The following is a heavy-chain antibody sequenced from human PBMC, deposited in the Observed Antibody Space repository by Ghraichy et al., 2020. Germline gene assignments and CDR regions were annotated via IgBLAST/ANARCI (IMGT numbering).Heavy chain of an antibody. V-gene: IGHV3-74*01. CDR1: GFSITTYW. Sequence: GGSLRLSCAASGFSITTYWMHWVRQAAGKGLVWVSRINTDGSVTTYADSVKGRFTISRDIAKNTVYLQMNSLGAEDAATYYCARAAPDCGSTTCLDYWGQVTLVTVSS. CDR2: INTDGSVT. D-gene: IGHD2-21*01. J-gene: IGHJ4*02. CDR3: ARAAPDCGSTTCLDY.